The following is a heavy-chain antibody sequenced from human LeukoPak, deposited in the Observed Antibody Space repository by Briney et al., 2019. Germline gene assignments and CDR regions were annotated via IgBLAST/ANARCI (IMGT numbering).Heavy chain of an antibody. CDR3: AKDSIPSTAGPYYLDY. D-gene: IGHD1-14*01. CDR2: MRYDESCK. Sequence: PGGSLRLSCAASGFTFSTYGMYWVRQAPGKGLEWVAFMRYDESCKYYEDSVKGRFTISRDTSKNTLYLQMNSLRPQDTATYYCAKDSIPSTAGPYYLDYWGQGTLVSVSS. V-gene: IGHV3-30*02. J-gene: IGHJ4*02. CDR1: GFTFSTYG.